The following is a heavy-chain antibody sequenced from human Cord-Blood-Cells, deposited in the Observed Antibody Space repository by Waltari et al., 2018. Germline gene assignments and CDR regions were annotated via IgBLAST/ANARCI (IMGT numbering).Heavy chain of an antibody. V-gene: IGHV3-53*01. CDR1: GFTATTTY. J-gene: IGHJ4*02. Sequence: ELQLVASGGGLLQPGGSLRLSCAASGFTATTTYLRRVRQAPGKGLEWVSVIYSGGSTYYADSVKGRFTISRDNSKNTLYLQMNSLRAEDTAVYYCARVDGDYTFDYWGQGTLVTVSS. D-gene: IGHD4-17*01. CDR3: ARVDGDYTFDY. CDR2: IYSGGST.